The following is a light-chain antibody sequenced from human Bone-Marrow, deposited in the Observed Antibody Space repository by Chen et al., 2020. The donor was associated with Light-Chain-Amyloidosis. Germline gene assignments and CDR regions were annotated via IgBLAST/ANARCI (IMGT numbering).Light chain of an antibody. V-gene: IGLV2-14*01. CDR3: SSFTSSSSYV. CDR1: SGDVRTYTY. CDR2: AVS. J-gene: IGLJ1*01. Sequence: QSALTQPASVSGSPGQSITISCTGTSGDVRTYTYVYWYQQHPGKAPKVMIYAVSNRPSGVSNRFSGSKSGNTASLTISGLQAEDEADYYCSSFTSSSSYVFGPGTKVTVL.